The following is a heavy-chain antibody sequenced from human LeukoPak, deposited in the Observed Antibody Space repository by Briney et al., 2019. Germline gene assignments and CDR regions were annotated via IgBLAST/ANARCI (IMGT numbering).Heavy chain of an antibody. V-gene: IGHV6-1*01. D-gene: IGHD3-22*01. J-gene: IGHJ5*02. CDR1: GNSVSSNGAA. Sequence: SQTLSLTCAISGNSVSSNGAAWNWIRQSPSRGLERLGRTYYRSKWYNDYAVSVKSRITINPDTSKNQFSLQLNSVTPEDTAVYYCARDGTYYYDYWFDPWGQGTLVTVSS. CDR2: TYYRSKWYN. CDR3: ARDGTYYYDYWFDP.